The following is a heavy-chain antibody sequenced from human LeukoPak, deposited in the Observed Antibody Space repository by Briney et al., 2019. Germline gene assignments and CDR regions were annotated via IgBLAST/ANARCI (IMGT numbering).Heavy chain of an antibody. J-gene: IGHJ4*02. Sequence: GGSLRLSCAASGFTFSSYGMHWVRQAPGKGPEWVVVISPDGSNKYYADSVKGRFTISRDNSKNTLYLQMNSLRVEDTAVYNCAKELYFGSGSYPDYWGQGTLVTVSS. V-gene: IGHV3-30*18. CDR3: AKELYFGSGSYPDY. CDR1: GFTFSSYG. D-gene: IGHD3-10*01. CDR2: ISPDGSNK.